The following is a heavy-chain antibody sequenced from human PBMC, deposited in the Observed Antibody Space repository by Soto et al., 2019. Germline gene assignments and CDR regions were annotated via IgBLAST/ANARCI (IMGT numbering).Heavy chain of an antibody. D-gene: IGHD4-17*01. J-gene: IGHJ6*02. CDR1: GFTFSDHY. Sequence: PGGSLRLSCAASGFTFSDHYMDWVRQAPGKGLEWVGRTRNKANSYTTEYAASVKGRFTISRDDSKNSLYLQMNSLKTEDTAVYYCARVGATVTGGGFGGMDVWGQGTMVTVSS. CDR3: ARVGATVTGGGFGGMDV. CDR2: TRNKANSYTT. V-gene: IGHV3-72*01.